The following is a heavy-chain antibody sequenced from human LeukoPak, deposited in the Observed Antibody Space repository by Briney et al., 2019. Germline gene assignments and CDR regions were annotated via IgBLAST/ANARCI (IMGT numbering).Heavy chain of an antibody. CDR3: AKDLSYTSGASDH. CDR1: EFTFSAFA. CDR2: ITDDGYNT. D-gene: IGHD6-19*01. Sequence: GGSLRLSCAASEFTFSAFAMTWVRQAPGKGLEWVSTITDDGYNTYSADSVKGRITFSRDNSKNTLSLQLRSLRAEDTAVYYCAKDLSYTSGASDHWGQGTLVTVSS. V-gene: IGHV3-23*01. J-gene: IGHJ4*02.